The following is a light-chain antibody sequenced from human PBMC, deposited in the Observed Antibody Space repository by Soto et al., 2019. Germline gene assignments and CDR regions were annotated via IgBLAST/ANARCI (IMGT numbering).Light chain of an antibody. CDR3: QHSHSTPLT. CDR1: QSVSSH. CDR2: AAS. V-gene: IGKV1-39*01. Sequence: DIHMTLNKYSLSASVGDRVTITCRASQSVSSHLNWYQQKPGKAPKLLIYAASSLQSGVPSRFSGSGSGTDFTLTIISLQPEDFATDSCQHSHSTPLTFGGGTIV. J-gene: IGKJ4*01.